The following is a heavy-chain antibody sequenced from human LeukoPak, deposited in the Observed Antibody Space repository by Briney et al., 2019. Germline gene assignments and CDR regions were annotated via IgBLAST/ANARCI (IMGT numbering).Heavy chain of an antibody. Sequence: SETLSLTCTVSGGSISRYYWSWIRQPPGKGLEWIGYMYYSGSTNYNPSLKSRVTISVDTSKNQFSLKLSSVTAADTAVYYCARAGYDNAYYYYMDVWGKGTTVTISS. CDR1: GGSISRYY. CDR3: ARAGYDNAYYYYMDV. D-gene: IGHD3-22*01. CDR2: MYYSGST. J-gene: IGHJ6*03. V-gene: IGHV4-59*01.